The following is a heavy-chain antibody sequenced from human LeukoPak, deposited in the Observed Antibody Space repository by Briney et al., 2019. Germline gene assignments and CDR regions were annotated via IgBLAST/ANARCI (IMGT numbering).Heavy chain of an antibody. CDR2: ISSGTSSI. V-gene: IGHV3-48*01. Sequence: GGSLRLSCAASGFTFSIYDMNWVRQAPGKGLEWVSYISSGTSSIYYADSVKGRFTVSRDNSKNTLYLQMNSLRAEDTAVYYCSKNEVPAAECYYYYGMDVWGQGTTVTVSS. J-gene: IGHJ6*02. D-gene: IGHD2-2*01. CDR1: GFTFSIYD. CDR3: SKNEVPAAECYYYYGMDV.